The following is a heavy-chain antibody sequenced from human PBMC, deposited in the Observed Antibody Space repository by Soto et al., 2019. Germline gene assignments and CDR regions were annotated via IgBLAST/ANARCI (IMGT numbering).Heavy chain of an antibody. V-gene: IGHV4-4*02. D-gene: IGHD2-2*01. CDR2: IHHSGGT. Sequence: QVQLQESGPGQVEPSGTLSLTCAVSSGSISSDNWWSWVRQSPEKGLEWIGEIHHSGGTNYNPSLKSRVTMSVDKSKNQFSLKLRFVTAAYSAVYYCTMVDVPDLRGWATRSSYYYYMAVWGKGTTVTVSS. CDR3: TMVDVPDLRGWATRSSYYYYMAV. J-gene: IGHJ6*03. CDR1: SGSISSDNW.